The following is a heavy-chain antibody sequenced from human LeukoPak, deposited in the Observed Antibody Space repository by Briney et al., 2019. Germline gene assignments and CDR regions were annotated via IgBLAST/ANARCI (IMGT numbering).Heavy chain of an antibody. CDR1: GFTFSDAW. D-gene: IGHD6-6*01. J-gene: IGHJ4*02. CDR3: ARSEHSSSSFDY. CDR2: ISSSSTHI. Sequence: GGSLRLSCAASGFTFSDAWMSWVRQAPGKGLEWVSYISSSSTHIYYADSVKGRFTISRDNARNSLYLQMNSLRAEDTAIYYCARSEHSSSSFDYWGQGTLVTVSS. V-gene: IGHV3-21*01.